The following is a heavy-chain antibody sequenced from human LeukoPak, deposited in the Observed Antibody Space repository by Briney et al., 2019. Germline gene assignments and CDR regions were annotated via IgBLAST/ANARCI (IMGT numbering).Heavy chain of an antibody. CDR3: ARDVGYCSSTSCYSVHDAFDI. Sequence: ASVKVSCKAAGYTFTSYGISWVRQAPGQGGEWMGWISAYNGNTNYAQKRQGRVTMTTDTSTSTAYMEMRSLRSDDTAVYYCARDVGYCSSTSCYSVHDAFDIWGQGTMVTVSS. CDR2: ISAYNGNT. J-gene: IGHJ3*02. D-gene: IGHD2-2*02. V-gene: IGHV1-18*01. CDR1: GYTFTSYG.